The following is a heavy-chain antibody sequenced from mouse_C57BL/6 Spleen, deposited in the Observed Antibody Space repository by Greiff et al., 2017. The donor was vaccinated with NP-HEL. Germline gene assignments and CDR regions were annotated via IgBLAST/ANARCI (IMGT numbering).Heavy chain of an antibody. CDR1: GYSITSGYY. J-gene: IGHJ3*01. CDR2: ISYDGSN. Sequence: VQLKESGPGLVKPSQSLSLTCSVTGYSITSGYYWNWIRQFPGNKLEWMGYISYDGSNNYNPSLKNRISITRDTSKNQFFLKLNSVTTEDTATYYCARGGGNYGVCFAYWGQGTLVTVSA. CDR3: ARGGGNYGVCFAY. D-gene: IGHD2-1*01. V-gene: IGHV3-6*01.